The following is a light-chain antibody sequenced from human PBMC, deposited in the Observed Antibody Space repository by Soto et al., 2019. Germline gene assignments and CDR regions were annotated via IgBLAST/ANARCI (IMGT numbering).Light chain of an antibody. J-gene: IGKJ1*01. CDR2: GAS. V-gene: IGKV3-20*01. CDR3: QQYGSSFGT. Sequence: EIVLTQSPGTPSLSPGERATLSCRASQSVSSYYLAWYQQKSGLAPRLLIYGASSRATGIPDRFSGSGSGTDFTLTISRLEPEDFAVYFCQQYGSSFGTFGQGTKVDIK. CDR1: QSVSSYY.